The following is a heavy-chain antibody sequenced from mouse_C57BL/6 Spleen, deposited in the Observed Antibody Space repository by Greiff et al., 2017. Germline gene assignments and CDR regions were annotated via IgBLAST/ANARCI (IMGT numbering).Heavy chain of an antibody. V-gene: IGHV1-64*01. CDR1: GYTFTSYW. CDR3: ARVLSWFAY. J-gene: IGHJ3*01. CDR2: IHPNSGSS. Sequence: VQLQQPGAELVKPGASVKLSCEASGYTFTSYWMHWVQQRPGQGLEWIGMIHPNSGSSNYNETFENKATLTVDKTTSTAYMQVSSLTSGDTAVYYCARVLSWFAYWGKGTLVTVSA.